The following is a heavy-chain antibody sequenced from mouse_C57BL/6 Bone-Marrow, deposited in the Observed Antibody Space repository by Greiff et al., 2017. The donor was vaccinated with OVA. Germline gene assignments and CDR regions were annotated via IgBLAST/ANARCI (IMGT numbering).Heavy chain of an antibody. CDR3: ARQNYGEAY. CDR1: GFNIKNPY. J-gene: IGHJ3*01. CDR2: IDPANGNT. D-gene: IGHD1-1*01. V-gene: IGHV14-3*01. Sequence: VQLQQSVAELVRPGASVKLSCTASGFNIKNPYMHWVKQRPEQGLEWIGRIDPANGNTKYAPKFQGKATITADTSSNTAYLQLSSLTSEDTAIYYCARQNYGEAYWGQGTLVTVSA.